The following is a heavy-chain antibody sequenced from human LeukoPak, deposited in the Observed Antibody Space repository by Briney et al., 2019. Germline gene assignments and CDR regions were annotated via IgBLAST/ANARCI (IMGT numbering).Heavy chain of an antibody. Sequence: GGSLRLSCAASGFTFSSYWMHWVRHAPGKGLVWVSRINGDGSVTTYADSVKGRFTISRDNAKDTLYLQLNSLRAEDTAVYYCARDLDGSGNYHWFDPWGQGTLVNVAS. CDR2: INGDGSVT. CDR3: ARDLDGSGNYHWFDP. V-gene: IGHV3-74*01. J-gene: IGHJ5*02. D-gene: IGHD3-10*01. CDR1: GFTFSSYW.